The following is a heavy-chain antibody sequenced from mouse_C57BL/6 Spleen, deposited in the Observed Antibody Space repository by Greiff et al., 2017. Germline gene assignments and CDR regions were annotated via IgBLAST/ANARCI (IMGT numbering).Heavy chain of an antibody. D-gene: IGHD1-2*01. CDR3: AGYGPFAY. CDR1: GYTFTSYW. V-gene: IGHV1-64*01. CDR2: IHPNSGST. Sequence: QVQLQQPGAELVKPGASVTLSCKASGYTFTSYWMHWVKQRPGQGLEWIGMIHPNSGSTNYNEKFKSKATLTVDNSSSTAYMQLSSLTSEDTAVYDCAGYGPFAYWGQGTLVTVSA. J-gene: IGHJ3*01.